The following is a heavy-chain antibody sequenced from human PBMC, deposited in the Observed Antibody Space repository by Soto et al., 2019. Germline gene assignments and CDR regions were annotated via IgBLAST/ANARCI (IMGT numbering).Heavy chain of an antibody. D-gene: IGHD3-10*01. J-gene: IGHJ5*02. CDR3: ARGRSGSYRGSNWFDP. Sequence: QVQLQQWGAGLLKPSETLSLTCAVYGGSFSGYYWSWIRQPPGKGLEWIGEINHSGSTNYNPSLKSRVTISVDTPKNQFSLKLSSVTAADTAVYYCARGRSGSYRGSNWFDPWGQGTLVTVSS. CDR1: GGSFSGYY. CDR2: INHSGST. V-gene: IGHV4-34*01.